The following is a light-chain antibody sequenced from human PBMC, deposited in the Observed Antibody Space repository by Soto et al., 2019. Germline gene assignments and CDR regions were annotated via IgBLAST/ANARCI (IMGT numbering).Light chain of an antibody. CDR2: EVN. J-gene: IGLJ3*02. CDR3: SSQGGSNNFWV. V-gene: IGLV2-8*01. CDR1: SSDVGAYNS. Sequence: QSVLTQPPSASGSPGQSVTISCTGTSSDVGAYNSVSWYQQHPGKAPRLMIYEVNKRPSGVPDRFSGSKSGNMASLTVSGLQAEDEADYHCSSQGGSNNFWVFGGGTKVTVL.